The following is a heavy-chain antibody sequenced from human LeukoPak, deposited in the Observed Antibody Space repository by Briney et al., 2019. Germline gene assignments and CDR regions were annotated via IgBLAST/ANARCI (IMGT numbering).Heavy chain of an antibody. CDR2: ISAHTGNT. Sequence: ASVKVSCKGVGYSFTNYGISWVRQAPGQGLEWMGWISAHTGNTNYAQKLQGRVTMTTDTSTSTAYMELRSLRSDDTAVYYCARGSGYYDILTAQLGNDYWGQGTLVTVSS. V-gene: IGHV1-18*01. J-gene: IGHJ4*02. CDR1: GYSFTNYG. D-gene: IGHD3-9*01. CDR3: ARGSGYYDILTAQLGNDY.